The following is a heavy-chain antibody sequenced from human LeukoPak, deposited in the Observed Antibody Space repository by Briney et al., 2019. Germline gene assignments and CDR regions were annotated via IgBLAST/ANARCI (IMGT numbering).Heavy chain of an antibody. Sequence: GGSLRLSCAASGFTFSSYGMHWVRQAPGKGLEWVAVISYDGSNKYYADSVKGRFTISRDNSKNTLYLQMNSLRAEDTAVYYCAKVRSSYQYYYDSSGYYPDAFDIWGQGTMVTVSS. J-gene: IGHJ3*02. CDR1: GFTFSSYG. D-gene: IGHD3-22*01. CDR2: ISYDGSNK. V-gene: IGHV3-30*18. CDR3: AKVRSSYQYYYDSSGYYPDAFDI.